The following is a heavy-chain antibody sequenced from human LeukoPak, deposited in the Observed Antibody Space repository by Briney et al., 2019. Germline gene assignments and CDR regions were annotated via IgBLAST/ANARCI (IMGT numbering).Heavy chain of an antibody. Sequence: GGSLRLSCAASGFTFSSYAMHWVRQAPGKGLEWVAVISYDGSKKYYADSVKGRFTISKDNSKNTVYLQMSSLRVDDTAVYYCAKAASSSWPSYYYGMDVWGQGTTVTVSS. CDR2: ISYDGSKK. J-gene: IGHJ6*02. D-gene: IGHD6-13*01. V-gene: IGHV3-30*04. CDR1: GFTFSSYA. CDR3: AKAASSSWPSYYYGMDV.